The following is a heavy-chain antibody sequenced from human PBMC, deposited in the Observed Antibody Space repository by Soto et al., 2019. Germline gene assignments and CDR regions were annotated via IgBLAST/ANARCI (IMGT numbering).Heavy chain of an antibody. D-gene: IGHD2-15*01. Sequence: LRLSCAASGFTFSSYWMLWVRQAPGKGLVWVSRINSDGSSTSYADSVKGRFTISRDNAKNMLYLQMNSLRAEDTAVYYCARGGGCSGGSCYPLYYGLDVWGQGTTVTV. CDR1: GFTFSSYW. J-gene: IGHJ6*02. CDR3: ARGGGCSGGSCYPLYYGLDV. V-gene: IGHV3-74*01. CDR2: INSDGSST.